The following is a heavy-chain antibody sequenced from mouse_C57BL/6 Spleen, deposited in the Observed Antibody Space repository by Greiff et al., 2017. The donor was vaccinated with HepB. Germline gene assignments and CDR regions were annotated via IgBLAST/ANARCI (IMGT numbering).Heavy chain of an antibody. D-gene: IGHD1-1*02. J-gene: IGHJ2*01. CDR1: GYTFTSSP. CDR2: FHTYNDDT. Sequence: VQLQQSGAELVKPGASVKMSCKASGYTFTSSPIEWLKQNHGKSLEWIGTFHTYNDDTKDNEKFNGKATLTVEKSSSTVSLEISRLTSADSAVYYCARQGGPYYLNYWGQGTTLTVSS. V-gene: IGHV1-47*01. CDR3: ARQGGPYYLNY.